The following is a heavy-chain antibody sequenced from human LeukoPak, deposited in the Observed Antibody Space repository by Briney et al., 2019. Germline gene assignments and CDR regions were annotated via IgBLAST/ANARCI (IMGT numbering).Heavy chain of an antibody. Sequence: GGSLRLSCAASGFTVINNYMSWVRQAPGKGLEWVSVIYTGGSTDYADSVKGRFTISRDNSKNTLYLQINSLRAEVTAMFYCARGRQGYGDYFSWGQGTLVTVSS. CDR3: ARGRQGYGDYFS. CDR1: GFTVINNY. CDR2: IYTGGST. D-gene: IGHD4-17*01. J-gene: IGHJ5*02. V-gene: IGHV3-53*01.